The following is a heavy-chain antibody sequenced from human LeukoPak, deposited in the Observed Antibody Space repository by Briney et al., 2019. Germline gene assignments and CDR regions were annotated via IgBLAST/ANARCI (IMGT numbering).Heavy chain of an antibody. D-gene: IGHD3-3*01. CDR3: ARHDYDFWSGYYTTYYFDY. CDR2: IYYSGST. J-gene: IGHJ4*02. Sequence: SETLSLTCAVYGGSFSGYYWSWIRQPPGKGLEWIGYIYYSGSTNYNPSLKSRVTISVDTSKNQFSLKLSSVTAADTAVYYCARHDYDFWSGYYTTYYFDYCGQGTLVTVSS. V-gene: IGHV4-59*08. CDR1: GGSFSGYY.